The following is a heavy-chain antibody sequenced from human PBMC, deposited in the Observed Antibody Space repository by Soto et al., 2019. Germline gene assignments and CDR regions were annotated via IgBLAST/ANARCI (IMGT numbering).Heavy chain of an antibody. V-gene: IGHV5-10-1*01. D-gene: IGHD3-16*01. CDR2: IDPGDSNT. CDR3: AKQGGYYYYGMDA. CDR1: GYSFTYFC. J-gene: IGHJ6*02. Sequence: PGESLKISCQGSGYSFTYFCTSWVLQRPGKGLEWMGRIDPGDSNTIYSPSFQGHVTISVDKSSSTSYLQWGSLKASDTAIYYCAKQGGYYYYGMDAWGQGTTVTVSS.